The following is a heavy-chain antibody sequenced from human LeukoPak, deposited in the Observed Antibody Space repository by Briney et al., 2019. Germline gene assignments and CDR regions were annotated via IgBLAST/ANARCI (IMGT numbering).Heavy chain of an antibody. D-gene: IGHD3-3*01. CDR3: ARCYDFWSGYYWDFDY. V-gene: IGHV1-18*01. J-gene: IGHJ4*02. CDR2: ISAYNGNT. Sequence: ASVKVSYKASGYTFTSYGISWVRQAPGQGLEWMGWISAYNGNTNYAQKLQGRVTMTADTSTSTAYMELRSLRSDDTAVYYCARCYDFWSGYYWDFDYWGQGTLVTVSS. CDR1: GYTFTSYG.